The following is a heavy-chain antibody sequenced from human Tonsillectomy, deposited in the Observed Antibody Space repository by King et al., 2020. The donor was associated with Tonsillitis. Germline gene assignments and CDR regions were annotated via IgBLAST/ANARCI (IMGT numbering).Heavy chain of an antibody. D-gene: IGHD6-19*01. Sequence: VQLVESGGGVVQPGRSLRLSCAASGFTFSNYGMHWVRQAPGKGLEWVAVISYDGADKYYADSVKGRFTLSRDNSKNTLYLQMNSLRAEDTAVYYCARDVSSGWFFDYWGQGTLVTVSS. J-gene: IGHJ4*02. CDR2: ISYDGADK. CDR1: GFTFSNYG. CDR3: ARDVSSGWFFDY. V-gene: IGHV3-33*01.